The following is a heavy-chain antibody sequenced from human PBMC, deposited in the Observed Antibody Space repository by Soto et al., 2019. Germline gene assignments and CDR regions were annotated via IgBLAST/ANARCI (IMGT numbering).Heavy chain of an antibody. CDR1: GFTFSTYG. Sequence: GGSLRLSCAASGFTFSTYGMHWVRQAPGKGLEWVAVIWYDGSNKYYADSLKGRFTISRDNSKSTLYLEMNSLRAEDTAVYYCARRGDYDYYYGLDVWGQGTTVTVSS. J-gene: IGHJ6*02. D-gene: IGHD2-21*02. CDR2: IWYDGSNK. CDR3: ARRGDYDYYYGLDV. V-gene: IGHV3-33*01.